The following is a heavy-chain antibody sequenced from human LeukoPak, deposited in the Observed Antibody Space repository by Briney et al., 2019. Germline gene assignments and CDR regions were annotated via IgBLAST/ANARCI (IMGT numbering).Heavy chain of an antibody. V-gene: IGHV4-34*01. CDR1: GGSFSGYY. J-gene: IGHJ4*02. CDR2: INHSGST. CDR3: ARGMGSCSSTSCSISFDF. D-gene: IGHD2-2*01. Sequence: KPSETLSLTCAVYGGSFSGYYWSWIRQPPGKGLEWIGEINHSGSTNYNPSLKSRVTISVDTSKNQFSLKLSSVTAADTAVYYSARGMGSCSSTSCSISFDFWGQGTLVTVSS.